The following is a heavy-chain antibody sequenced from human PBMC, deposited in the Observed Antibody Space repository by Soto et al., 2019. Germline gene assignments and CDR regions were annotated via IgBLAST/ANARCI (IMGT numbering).Heavy chain of an antibody. CDR1: GGSISSYY. CDR2: IYYSGST. Sequence: SETLSLTCTVSGGSISSYYWSWIRQPPGKGLEWIGYIYYSGSTNYNPSLKSRVTISVDTSKNQFSLKLSSVTAADTAVYYCAGLYGSGNHGDFDYWGQGTLVTVSS. CDR3: AGLYGSGNHGDFDY. J-gene: IGHJ4*02. V-gene: IGHV4-59*08. D-gene: IGHD3-10*01.